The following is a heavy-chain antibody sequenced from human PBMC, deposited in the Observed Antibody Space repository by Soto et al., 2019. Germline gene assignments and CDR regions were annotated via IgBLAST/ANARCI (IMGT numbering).Heavy chain of an antibody. J-gene: IGHJ4*02. V-gene: IGHV1-69*02. CDR3: ATSVGSGSRAFDY. CDR2: FNPILSFS. D-gene: IGHD3-10*01. CDR1: GDTFNFYT. Sequence: QVQLVQSGAEVKKPGSSVKVSCKASGDTFNFYTINWVRQAPGLGLEWMGRFNPILSFSNSALKFQGRVTLTADKSTSTAYMMLSSLRSDDTAIYYCATSVGSGSRAFDYWGQGALVTVSS.